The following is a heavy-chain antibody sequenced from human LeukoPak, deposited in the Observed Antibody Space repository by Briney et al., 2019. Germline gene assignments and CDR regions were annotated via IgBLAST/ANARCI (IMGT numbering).Heavy chain of an antibody. CDR2: IYYSGST. J-gene: IGHJ4*02. D-gene: IGHD3-10*01. CDR1: GGSISSSSYY. Sequence: SETLSLTCTVSGGSISSSSYYWGWIRQPPGTGLEWIGSIYYSGSTYYNPSLKSRVTISVDTSKNQFSLKLSSVTAADTAVYYCARRGEDYYGSGSIYFDYWGQGTLVTVSS. V-gene: IGHV4-39*01. CDR3: ARRGEDYYGSGSIYFDY.